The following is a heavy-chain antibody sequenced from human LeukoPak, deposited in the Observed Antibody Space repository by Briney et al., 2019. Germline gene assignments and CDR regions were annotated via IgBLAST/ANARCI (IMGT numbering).Heavy chain of an antibody. CDR3: AKEGLIAVAGPYNFDY. D-gene: IGHD6-19*01. CDR1: EFTFSSYG. CDR2: IRYDGSNK. J-gene: IGHJ4*02. V-gene: IGHV3-30*02. Sequence: PGGSLRLSCAASEFTFSSYGMHWVRQAPGKGLEWVAFIRYDGSNKYYADSVKGRFTISRDNSKNTLYLQMNSLRAEDTAVYYCAKEGLIAVAGPYNFDYWGQGTLVTVSS.